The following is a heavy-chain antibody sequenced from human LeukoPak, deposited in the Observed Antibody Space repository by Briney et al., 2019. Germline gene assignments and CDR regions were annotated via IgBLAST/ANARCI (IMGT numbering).Heavy chain of an antibody. CDR1: GGSISSYY. CDR3: ARGGLYSSGWHFDY. V-gene: IGHV4-59*01. CDR2: IYYSGST. J-gene: IGHJ4*02. Sequence: SETLSLTCTVSGGSISSYYWSWIRQPPGKGLEWIGYIYYSGSTNYNPSLKSRVTISVDTSKNQFSLKLSSVTAADTAVYYCARGGLYSSGWHFDYWGQGTLVTVSS. D-gene: IGHD6-19*01.